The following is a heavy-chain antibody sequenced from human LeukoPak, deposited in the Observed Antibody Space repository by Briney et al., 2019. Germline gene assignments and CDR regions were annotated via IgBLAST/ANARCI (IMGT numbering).Heavy chain of an antibody. V-gene: IGHV1-69*13. Sequence: SVKVSCKASGGTFSSYAISWVRQAPGQGLEWMGGIIPIFGTANYAQKFQGRVTITADESTSTAYMELSSLRSEDTAVYYCARSQGMGSYYDFWTGGEDFDYWGQGTLVAVSS. J-gene: IGHJ4*02. D-gene: IGHD3-3*01. CDR3: ARSQGMGSYYDFWTGGEDFDY. CDR1: GGTFSSYA. CDR2: IIPIFGTA.